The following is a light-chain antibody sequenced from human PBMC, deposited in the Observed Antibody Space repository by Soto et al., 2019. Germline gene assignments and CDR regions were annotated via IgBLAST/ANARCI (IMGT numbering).Light chain of an antibody. CDR3: SSYTSSSSYV. J-gene: IGLJ1*01. Sequence: QSVLTQPASGTGSPGQSSSISCTGTSSDVGGYKYVSWYQQHPDKAPKLIIYDVTNRPSGISNRFSGSKSGNTASLTISGLQAEDEADYYCSSYTSSSSYVFGTGTKVTVL. CDR1: SSDVGGYKY. CDR2: DVT. V-gene: IGLV2-14*01.